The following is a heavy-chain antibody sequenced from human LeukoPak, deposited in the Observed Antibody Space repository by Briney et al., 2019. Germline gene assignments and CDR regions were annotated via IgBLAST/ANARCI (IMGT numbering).Heavy chain of an antibody. CDR2: ISAYNGNT. D-gene: IGHD3-9*01. J-gene: IGHJ6*03. V-gene: IGHV1-18*01. Sequence: ASVKVSCKASGYTFTSYGISRVRQAPGQGLEWMGWISAYNGNTNYAQKLRGRVTMTTDTSTSTAYMELRSLRSDDTAVYYCAKTMILTGLYYYYYMDVWGKGTTVTVSS. CDR1: GYTFTSYG. CDR3: AKTMILTGLYYYYYMDV.